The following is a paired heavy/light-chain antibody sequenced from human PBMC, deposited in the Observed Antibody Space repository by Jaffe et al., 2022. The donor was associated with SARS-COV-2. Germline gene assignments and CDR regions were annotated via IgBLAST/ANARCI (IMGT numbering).Heavy chain of an antibody. CDR2: IYHSGGT. Sequence: QVQLQESGPGLVKSSETLSLTCTVSGYSISSDYYWGWVRQPPGKGLEWIGIIYHSGGTHYSPSLKTGIIISIDTSKNQFSLKLSSVTAADTAIYYCARALGSGTYFFDYWGQGTLVTVSS. V-gene: IGHV4-38-2*02. CDR1: GYSISSDYY. CDR3: ARALGSGTYFFDY. J-gene: IGHJ4*02. D-gene: IGHD3-10*01.
Light chain of an antibody. CDR1: QSVSSN. Sequence: EIVMTQSPATLSVSPGERATLSCRASQSVSSNLAWYQRKPGQAPRLLIYGASTRATGIPARFSGSGSGTEFTLTISSLQSEDFAIYYCQQYNNWPLTFGGGTKVEIK. CDR3: QQYNNWPLT. CDR2: GAS. J-gene: IGKJ4*01. V-gene: IGKV3-15*01.